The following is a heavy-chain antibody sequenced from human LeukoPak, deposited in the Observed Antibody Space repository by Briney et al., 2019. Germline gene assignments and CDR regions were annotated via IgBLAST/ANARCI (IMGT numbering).Heavy chain of an antibody. CDR3: AKRDCSSTSCYAPFDY. J-gene: IGHJ4*02. CDR2: ISGSGGST. D-gene: IGHD2-2*01. CDR1: GFTFNNYA. Sequence: GGSLRLSCAASGFTFNNYAMTWVRQAPGKGLEWVSAISGSGGSTYYADSVKGRFTISRDNSKNTLYLQMNSLRAEDTAVYYCAKRDCSSTSCYAPFDYWGQGTLITVSS. V-gene: IGHV3-23*01.